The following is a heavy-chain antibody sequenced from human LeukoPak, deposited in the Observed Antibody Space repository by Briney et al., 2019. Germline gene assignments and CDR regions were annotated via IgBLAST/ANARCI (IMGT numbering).Heavy chain of an antibody. CDR3: ARVQVYGEPNFDY. CDR2: IYYSGST. CDR1: GDSISSYY. V-gene: IGHV4-59*01. J-gene: IGHJ4*02. D-gene: IGHD4-17*01. Sequence: PSETLSLTCTVSGDSISSYYWSWIRQPPGKGLEWIGYIYYSGSTNYNPSLKSRVTISVDTSKNQFSLKLSSVTAADTAVYYCARVQVYGEPNFDYWGQGTLVTVSS.